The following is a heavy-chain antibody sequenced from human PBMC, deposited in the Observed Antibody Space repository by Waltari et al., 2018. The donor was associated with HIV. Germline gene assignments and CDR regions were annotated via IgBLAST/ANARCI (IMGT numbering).Heavy chain of an antibody. J-gene: IGHJ2*01. CDR2: IFYTGDT. Sequence: QLQLQESGPGLVKPSETLSLTCTVSGDSIGRSPYYWAWVRQPPGKGLDWIGSIFYTGDTSYNPSLKSRVTISVDTSKNQFSLKLTSLTAADTAVYYCARKKHDYPRYFDVWGRGTLVPVSS. CDR1: GDSIGRSPYY. CDR3: ARKKHDYPRYFDV. V-gene: IGHV4-39*07. D-gene: IGHD4-17*01.